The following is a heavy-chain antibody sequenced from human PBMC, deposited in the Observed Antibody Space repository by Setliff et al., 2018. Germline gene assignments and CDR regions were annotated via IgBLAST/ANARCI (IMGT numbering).Heavy chain of an antibody. V-gene: IGHV3-23*01. D-gene: IGHD4-4*01. CDR2: IDVGGGNT. CDR1: TFTFSNYA. J-gene: IGHJ5*02. Sequence: GGSLRLSCVASTFTFSNYAVTWVRQAPGKGLEWVSSIDVGGGNTYYADSVKGRFTISRDNSRNTLYLQMNNLKTEDTGFYYCTTGPRDSRNYLNWFDPWGQGTLVTVSS. CDR3: TTGPRDSRNYLNWFDP.